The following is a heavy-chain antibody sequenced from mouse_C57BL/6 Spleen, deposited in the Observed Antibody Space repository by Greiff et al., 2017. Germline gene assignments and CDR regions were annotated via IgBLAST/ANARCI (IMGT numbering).Heavy chain of an antibody. V-gene: IGHV14-3*01. J-gene: IGHJ3*01. Sequence: EVKLQQSVAELVRPGASVKLSCTASGYNINNTYMHWVKQRPEQGLEWIGRIDPANGNTKYAPKFQGKATMTADTSSNTAYLQLSSLTSEDTAICYCARMGVTGTFAYWGQGTLVTVSA. CDR2: IDPANGNT. CDR1: GYNINNTY. D-gene: IGHD4-1*01. CDR3: ARMGVTGTFAY.